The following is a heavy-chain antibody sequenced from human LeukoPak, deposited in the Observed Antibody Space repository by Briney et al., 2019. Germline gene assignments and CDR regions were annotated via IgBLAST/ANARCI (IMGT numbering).Heavy chain of an antibody. V-gene: IGHV4-34*01. J-gene: IGHJ4*02. CDR1: GGSFSGYY. CDR3: ARSGYSSGWTFDY. D-gene: IGHD6-19*01. CDR2: IYYSGST. Sequence: KTSETLSLTCAVYGGSFSGYYWSWIRQPPGKGLEWIGSIYYSGSTYYNPSLKSRVTISVDTSKNQFSLKLSSVTAADTAVYYCARSGYSSGWTFDYWGQGTLVTVSS.